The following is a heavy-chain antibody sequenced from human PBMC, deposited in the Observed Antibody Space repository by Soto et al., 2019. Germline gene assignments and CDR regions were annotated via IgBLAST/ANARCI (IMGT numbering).Heavy chain of an antibody. CDR1: GGSISSGGYY. J-gene: IGHJ3*02. D-gene: IGHD2-2*01. CDR2: VRYRGTT. V-gene: IGHV4-31*03. Sequence: QVQVQESGPGLVKPSQTLTLTCTVSGGSISSGGYYWTLIRQHPGKGLEWLGNVRYRGTTYYNPSLKSRVTISVDTSKNHFSLKLSSVTAADTAVYYCARDRKTWCSGNTCYEQDAFDIWGQGTMVTVSS. CDR3: ARDRKTWCSGNTCYEQDAFDI.